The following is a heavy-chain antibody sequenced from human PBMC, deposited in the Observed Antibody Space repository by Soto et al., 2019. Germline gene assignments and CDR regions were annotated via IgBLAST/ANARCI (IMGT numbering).Heavy chain of an antibody. CDR1: GFTFSTYS. J-gene: IGHJ4*02. CDR2: VDPSSVYI. D-gene: IGHD1-26*01. CDR3: ARSLVRGAPDS. V-gene: IGHV3-21*01. Sequence: EVQLVESGGGLVKPGGSLRLSCAASGFTFSTYSMHWVRQAPGKGLEWVSSVDPSSVYIFYAASLQGRFTVSRATAQNSFYLQMNSLRAEDTAVYYCARSLVRGAPDSWGQGTLFTVSS.